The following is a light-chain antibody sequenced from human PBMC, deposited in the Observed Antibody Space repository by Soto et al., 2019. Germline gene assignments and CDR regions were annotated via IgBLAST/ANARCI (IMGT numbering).Light chain of an antibody. Sequence: EIVMTQSPATLSVSPGERATLSCRASQSFSSSLAWYQQKPGQAPRLLIYDASARATGIPARFSGRWSGTEFTLTISSLQSEDFAVYYCQQYNNWPFTFGGGTKVEI. CDR2: DAS. CDR3: QQYNNWPFT. CDR1: QSFSSS. J-gene: IGKJ4*01. V-gene: IGKV3-15*01.